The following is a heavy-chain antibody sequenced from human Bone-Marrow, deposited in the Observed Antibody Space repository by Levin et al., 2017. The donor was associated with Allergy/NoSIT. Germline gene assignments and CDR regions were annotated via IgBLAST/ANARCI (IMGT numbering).Heavy chain of an antibody. CDR3: ARESGRHYYYGMDV. CDR2: IYSGGST. CDR1: GFTVSSNY. Sequence: GGSLRLSCAASGFTVSSNYMSWVRQAPGKGLEWVSVIYSGGSTYYADSVKGRFTISRDNSKNTLYLQMNSLRAEDTAVYYCARESGRHYYYGMDVWGQGTTVTVSS. D-gene: IGHD3-10*01. V-gene: IGHV3-53*01. J-gene: IGHJ6*02.